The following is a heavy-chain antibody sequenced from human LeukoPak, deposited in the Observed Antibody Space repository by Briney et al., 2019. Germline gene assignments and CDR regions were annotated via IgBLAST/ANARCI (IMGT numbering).Heavy chain of an antibody. J-gene: IGHJ4*02. D-gene: IGHD4-23*01. Sequence: PSETLSLTCAVSGGSLSSYYWSWVRQPPGKGREWGGYIYYRGSTNYNPSLKSRVTISVDTSKNQFSLKLSSVTAADTAVYYCARESWGWYGGNSEAFDYWGQGTLVTVSS. CDR1: GGSLSSYY. V-gene: IGHV4-59*01. CDR3: ARESWGWYGGNSEAFDY. CDR2: IYYRGST.